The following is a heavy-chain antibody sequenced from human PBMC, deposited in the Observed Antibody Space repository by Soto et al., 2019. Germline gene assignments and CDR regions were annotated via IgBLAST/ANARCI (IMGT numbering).Heavy chain of an antibody. CDR1: GDTFKNCV. J-gene: IGHJ6*02. CDR3: AADLGFGKLSVV. CDR2: IIPLFGTT. Sequence: QVQVVQSGVEVRRPGSSVKVSCKASGDTFKNCVISWVRQAPGQGLEWMGGIIPLFGTTDFAQRFQGRLTITTDESTTTAYMEPSRLRSEDKDTYFCAADLGFGKLSVVWGQGTTVIVSS. V-gene: IGHV1-69*01. D-gene: IGHD3-10*01.